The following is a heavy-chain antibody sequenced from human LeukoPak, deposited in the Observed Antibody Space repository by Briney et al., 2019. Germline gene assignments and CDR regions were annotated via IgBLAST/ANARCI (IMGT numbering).Heavy chain of an antibody. V-gene: IGHV4-59*08. Sequence: PSETLSLTCTVSGGSISSYYWSWIRQPPGKGLEGIGYIYYSWSTNYNPSLKSRVTISVDTSKNQFSLKLSSVTAADTAVYYCARLPYGDYSEHDDYWGQGTLVTVSS. CDR1: GGSISSYY. CDR2: IYYSWST. CDR3: ARLPYGDYSEHDDY. D-gene: IGHD4-17*01. J-gene: IGHJ4*02.